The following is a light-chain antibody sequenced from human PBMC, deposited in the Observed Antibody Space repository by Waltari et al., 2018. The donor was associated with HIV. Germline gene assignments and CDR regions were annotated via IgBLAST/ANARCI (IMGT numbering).Light chain of an antibody. Sequence: EVVLTQSPLSLPVALVQPASISCRSSQGLVSSDGNTYLTWLQEGPGKAPRRLIYNVSSRETGVPDTCSGSGTATDFTLTISRVEAEDVGVYYWMQSKNWPWTFGQGTRVEI. V-gene: IGKV2-30*01. J-gene: IGKJ1*01. CDR2: NVS. CDR1: QGLVSSDGNTY. CDR3: MQSKNWPWT.